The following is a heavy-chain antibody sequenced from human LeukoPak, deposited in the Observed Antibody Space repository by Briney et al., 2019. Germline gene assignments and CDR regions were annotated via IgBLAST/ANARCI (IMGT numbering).Heavy chain of an antibody. Sequence: ASVKVSCKASGYTFTGYYMHWVRQAPGQGLEWMGWINPNSGGTNYAQKFQGRVTMTRDTSISTAYMELSRLRSDDTAVYYCARRRYYDSSAVYGGYYYYYMDVWGKGTTVTVSS. V-gene: IGHV1-2*02. CDR3: ARRRYYDSSAVYGGYYYYYMDV. CDR2: INPNSGGT. J-gene: IGHJ6*03. D-gene: IGHD3-22*01. CDR1: GYTFTGYY.